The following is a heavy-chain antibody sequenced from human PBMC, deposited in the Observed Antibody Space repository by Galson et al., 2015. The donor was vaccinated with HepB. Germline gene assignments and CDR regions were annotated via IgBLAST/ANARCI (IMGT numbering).Heavy chain of an antibody. CDR1: GDSVSGNSGA. D-gene: IGHD7-27*01. V-gene: IGHV6-1*01. Sequence: CAISGDSVSGNSGAWNWIRQSPLGGLEWLGRTYYRSKWYHDYALSVKSRISINPYTSKNQFSLQLNSVTPEDTAVYYCARGRTGDQVFDYWGQGTLVTVSS. J-gene: IGHJ4*02. CDR2: TYYRSKWYH. CDR3: ARGRTGDQVFDY.